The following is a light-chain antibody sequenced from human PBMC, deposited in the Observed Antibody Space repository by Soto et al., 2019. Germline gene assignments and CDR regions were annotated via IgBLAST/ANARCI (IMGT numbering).Light chain of an antibody. CDR2: DAS. Sequence: IVLTHSPATLSLSPLSRATLSFMASQSVSSYLSWYQQKPGQAPRLLIYDASNRATGIPARLSGSGSGTDFTLTISSLEPEDFAVYYCQQRSNWPLTFGGGTKVDI. V-gene: IGKV3-11*01. CDR1: QSVSSY. J-gene: IGKJ4*01. CDR3: QQRSNWPLT.